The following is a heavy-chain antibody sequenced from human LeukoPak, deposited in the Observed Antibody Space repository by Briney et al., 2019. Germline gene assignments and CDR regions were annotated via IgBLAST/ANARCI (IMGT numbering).Heavy chain of an antibody. V-gene: IGHV3-20*04. D-gene: IGHD3-22*01. J-gene: IGHJ4*02. Sequence: GGSLRLSCAASGFTFDDYGMSWVRQAPGKGLEWVSGINWNGGSTGYADSVKGRFTISRDNAKNSLYLQMNSLRAEDTALYYCARGAWHDSSGYYYNYWGQGTLVTVSS. CDR3: ARGAWHDSSGYYYNY. CDR1: GFTFDDYG. CDR2: INWNGGST.